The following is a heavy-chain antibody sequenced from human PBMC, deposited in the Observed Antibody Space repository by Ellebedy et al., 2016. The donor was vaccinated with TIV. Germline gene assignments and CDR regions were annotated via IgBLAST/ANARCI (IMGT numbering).Heavy chain of an antibody. J-gene: IGHJ2*01. D-gene: IGHD5-18*01. V-gene: IGHV4-31*03. Sequence: MPSETLSLTCTVSGGSISSGGYYWSWIRQHPGKGLEWIGYIYYSGSTYCNPSLKSRVTISVDMSKNQFSLKLSSVTAADTAVYYCARCPYVDTTMVPDLWGRGTLVTVSS. CDR3: ARCPYVDTTMVPDL. CDR2: IYYSGST. CDR1: GGSISSGGYY.